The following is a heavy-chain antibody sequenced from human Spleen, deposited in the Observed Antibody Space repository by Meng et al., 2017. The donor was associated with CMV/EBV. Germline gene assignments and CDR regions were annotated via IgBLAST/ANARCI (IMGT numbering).Heavy chain of an antibody. Sequence: GESLKISCAASGFTFSIYAMNWVRQAPGEGLQWISNIYVRDTTAYYADSVKGRFTISRDNSKNTVYLQMSRLRAEDTAVYYCAKVPIVEILFAFVPPDYWGQGTLVTVSS. V-gene: IGHV3-23*05. J-gene: IGHJ4*02. CDR2: IYVRDTTA. D-gene: IGHD2-21*01. CDR1: GFTFSIYA. CDR3: AKVPIVEILFAFVPPDY.